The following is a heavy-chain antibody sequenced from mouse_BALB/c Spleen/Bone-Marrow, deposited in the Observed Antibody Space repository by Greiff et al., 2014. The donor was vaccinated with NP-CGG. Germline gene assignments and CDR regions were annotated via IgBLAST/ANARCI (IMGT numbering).Heavy chain of an antibody. V-gene: IGHV5-12-2*01. J-gene: IGHJ3*01. CDR2: ISNGGGST. CDR3: ARQSYEGFAY. Sequence: EVKLVESGGNLVQPGGSLKLSCAASGFTFSSYTMSWVRQTPEKRLEWVAYISNGGGSTYYPDTVKGRFTISRDNATNTPYLQMSSLKSEDTAMYYCARQSYEGFAYWGQGTLVTVSA. CDR1: GFTFSSYT. D-gene: IGHD2-3*01.